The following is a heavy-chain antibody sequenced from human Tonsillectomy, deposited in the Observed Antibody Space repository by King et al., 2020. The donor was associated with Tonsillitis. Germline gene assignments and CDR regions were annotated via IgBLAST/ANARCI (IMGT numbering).Heavy chain of an antibody. V-gene: IGHV3-74*01. Sequence: VQLVESGGGLVQPGGSLRLSCAASGFTFSSYWMHWVRQAPGKGLVWVSRFNSDGSSTNYADSVKGRFTVSRDSAKNTLFLLMNSLRAEDTAVYYCARGGDSSRWLPEDYYYGMDVWGQGTTVTVSS. D-gene: IGHD6-19*01. CDR1: GFTFSSYW. CDR2: FNSDGSST. J-gene: IGHJ6*02. CDR3: ARGGDSSRWLPEDYYYGMDV.